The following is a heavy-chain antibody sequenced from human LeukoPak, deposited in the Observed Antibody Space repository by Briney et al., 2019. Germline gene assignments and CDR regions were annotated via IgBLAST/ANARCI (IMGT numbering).Heavy chain of an antibody. CDR1: GFIFSHYW. J-gene: IGHJ4*02. CDR3: ARDQVGPED. Sequence: GGSLRLSXAASGFIFSHYWMSWVRQAPGKGLEWVANIKQDGSDKYYVDSVKGRFTISRDNAKNSLYLQMNSLRAEDTAVYYCARDQVGPEDWGQGTLVTVSS. V-gene: IGHV3-7*01. CDR2: IKQDGSDK. D-gene: IGHD1-26*01.